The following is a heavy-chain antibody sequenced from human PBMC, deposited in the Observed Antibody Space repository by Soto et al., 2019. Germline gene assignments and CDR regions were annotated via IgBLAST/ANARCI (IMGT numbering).Heavy chain of an antibody. CDR1: GFPFRNAW. V-gene: IGHV3-15*01. CDR3: STGYYYDSSGYFQGPY. Sequence: GGSLSLSGAASGFPFRNAWMSWAGQAPGKGLEWVGRVKSKPDGGTTDYAAPVKGRFTISRDDSKNTLYLQMNSLKPEDTAVYYCSTGYYYDSSGYFQGPYWGQGTLVTVSS. J-gene: IGHJ4*02. CDR2: VKSKPDGGTT. D-gene: IGHD3-22*01.